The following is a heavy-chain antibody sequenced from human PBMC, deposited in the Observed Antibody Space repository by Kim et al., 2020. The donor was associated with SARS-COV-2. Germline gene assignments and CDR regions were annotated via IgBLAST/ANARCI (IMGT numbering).Heavy chain of an antibody. Sequence: KSRVTISVDTSKNQFSLKLSSVTAADTAVYYCASEKYYDFWSGYAEYFQHWGQGTLVTVSS. J-gene: IGHJ1*01. V-gene: IGHV4-59*01. CDR3: ASEKYYDFWSGYAEYFQH. D-gene: IGHD3-3*01.